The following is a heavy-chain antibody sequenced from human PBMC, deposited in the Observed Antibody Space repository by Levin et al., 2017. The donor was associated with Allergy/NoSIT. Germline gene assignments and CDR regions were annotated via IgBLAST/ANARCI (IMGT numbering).Heavy chain of an antibody. CDR2: MNPNSGNT. Sequence: ASVKVSCKASGYTFTSYDINWVRQATGQGLEWMGWMNPNSGNTGYAQKFQGRVTITRNTSISTAYMELSSLRSEDTAVYYCAREGIAAAGTYNWFDPWGQGTLVTVSS. CDR1: GYTFTSYD. J-gene: IGHJ5*02. V-gene: IGHV1-8*01. CDR3: AREGIAAAGTYNWFDP. D-gene: IGHD6-13*01.